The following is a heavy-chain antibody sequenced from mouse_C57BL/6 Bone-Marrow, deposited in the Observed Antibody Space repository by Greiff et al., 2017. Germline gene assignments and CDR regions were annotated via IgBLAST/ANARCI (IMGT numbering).Heavy chain of an antibody. CDR1: GYTFTSYW. J-gene: IGHJ4*01. Sequence: VQLQQSGAELAKPGASVKLSCKASGYTFTSYWMHWVKQRPGQGLEWIGYINPSSGYTKYKQKFKDKATLTADKSSSTAYMQLSSLTYEDSAVYYCASIVTRYYYAMDYWGQGTSVTVSS. CDR2: INPSSGYT. V-gene: IGHV1-7*01. D-gene: IGHD2-5*01. CDR3: ASIVTRYYYAMDY.